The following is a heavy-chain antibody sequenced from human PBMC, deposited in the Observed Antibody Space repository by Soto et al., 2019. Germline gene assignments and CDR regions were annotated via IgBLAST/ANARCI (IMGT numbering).Heavy chain of an antibody. D-gene: IGHD5-18*01. Sequence: QVQLVESGGGVVQPGRSLRLSCAAFGFTFSSYGMHWVRQAPGKGLEWVAVIWYDGSNKYYADSVKGRLTISRDNSKNTLARQMNSLRAEDTAVYYWARQVDTAIGGDYWGQGTLVTVSS. CDR1: GFTFSSYG. V-gene: IGHV3-33*01. CDR3: ARQVDTAIGGDY. CDR2: IWYDGSNK. J-gene: IGHJ4*02.